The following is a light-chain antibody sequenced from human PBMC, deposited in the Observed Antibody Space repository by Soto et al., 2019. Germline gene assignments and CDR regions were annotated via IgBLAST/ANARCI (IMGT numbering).Light chain of an antibody. Sequence: DIQMTQSPSSLSVSVGDRVTITCQASQDIGKNLNWYQQKPGKAPKLLIYDASTLESGVPSRFSGSGSGTEFTLTISSLQPDDFATYYCQHYKSSSPWTFGQGTKVDNK. J-gene: IGKJ1*01. CDR1: QDIGKN. V-gene: IGKV1-5*01. CDR2: DAS. CDR3: QHYKSSSPWT.